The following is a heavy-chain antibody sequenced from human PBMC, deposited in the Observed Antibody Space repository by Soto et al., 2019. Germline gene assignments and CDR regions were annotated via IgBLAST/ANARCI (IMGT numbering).Heavy chain of an antibody. Sequence: QVQLRESGPGLVKPSQTLSLTCTVSGGSINSGGYYWNWIRQHPGKGLEWIGYMYYSGSTYYNPFLRSRVIISADTSDKHFAVKVSSVTAADTAVYFCARRYLQSGYSSSWVFDYWGQGTLVNVSS. V-gene: IGHV4-31*03. CDR1: GGSINSGGYY. CDR3: ARRYLQSGYSSSWVFDY. CDR2: MYYSGST. D-gene: IGHD6-13*01. J-gene: IGHJ4*02.